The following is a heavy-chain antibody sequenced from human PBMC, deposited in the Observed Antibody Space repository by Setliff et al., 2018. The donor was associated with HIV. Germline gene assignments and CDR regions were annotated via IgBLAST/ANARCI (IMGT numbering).Heavy chain of an antibody. D-gene: IGHD2-15*01. Sequence: GASVKVSCKASGYTFTSYYIHWVRQAPGQGLEWMGVIHPSGGSTSYAQNFQDRVTMTRDTSTSTVYMELSSLRSEDTAVYYCARVRYCSGGSCYGGDYWFDPWGQGTLVTVS. V-gene: IGHV1-46*01. CDR2: IHPSGGST. CDR3: ARVRYCSGGSCYGGDYWFDP. CDR1: GYTFTSYY. J-gene: IGHJ5*02.